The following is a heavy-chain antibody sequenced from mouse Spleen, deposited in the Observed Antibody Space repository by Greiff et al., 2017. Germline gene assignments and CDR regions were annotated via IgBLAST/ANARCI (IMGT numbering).Heavy chain of an antibody. V-gene: IGHV1-55*01. D-gene: IGHD2-14*01. Sequence: VQLQQPGAELVKPGASVKMSCKASGYTFTSYWITWVKQRPGQGLEWIGDIYPGSGSTNYNEKFKSKATLTVDTSSSTAYMQLSSLTSEDSAVYYCARTQNRYDGYAMDYWGQGTSVTVSS. CDR1: GYTFTSYW. CDR3: ARTQNRYDGYAMDY. CDR2: IYPGSGST. J-gene: IGHJ4*01.